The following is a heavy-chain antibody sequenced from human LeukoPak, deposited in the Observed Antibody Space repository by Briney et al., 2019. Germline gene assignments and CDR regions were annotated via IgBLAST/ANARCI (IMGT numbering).Heavy chain of an antibody. CDR2: IHTSGDT. D-gene: IGHD3-22*01. CDR3: ARGHFDSSGYSNPLDS. J-gene: IGHJ4*02. CDR1: GASISSYY. V-gene: IGHV4-4*09. Sequence: SETLSLTCTVSGASISSYYWSWIRQSPGKGLEWIEYIHTSGDTKSNPSLKSRVTMSVDTSKNEFSLKLRSVAAADTALYYCARGHFDSSGYSNPLDSWGQGTLVTVSS.